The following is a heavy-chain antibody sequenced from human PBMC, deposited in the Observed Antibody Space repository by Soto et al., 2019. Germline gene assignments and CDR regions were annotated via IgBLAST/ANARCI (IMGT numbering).Heavy chain of an antibody. J-gene: IGHJ4*02. CDR2: ISYDGSNK. Sequence: QVQLVESGGGVVQPGRSLRLSCAASGFTFSSYGMHWVRQAPGKGLEWVAVISYDGSNKYYADSVKGRFTISRDNSKNTLYLQMNSLRAEDTAVYYCAKDPIAAVMYYFDYWGQGTLVTVSS. CDR1: GFTFSSYG. D-gene: IGHD6-13*01. V-gene: IGHV3-30*18. CDR3: AKDPIAAVMYYFDY.